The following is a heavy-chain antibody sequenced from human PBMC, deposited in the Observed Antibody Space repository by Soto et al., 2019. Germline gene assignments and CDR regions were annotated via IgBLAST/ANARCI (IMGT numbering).Heavy chain of an antibody. CDR2: INPNSGGT. Sequence: QVQLVQTGAEVKQPGASVKVSCKASGYTFTGYYMHWVRQAPGQGLEWMGWINPNSGGTNYAQKFQGWVTMTRDTSISTAYMELSRLRSDDTAVYYCARDKGTDSSSWYLYYYGMDVWGQGTTVTVSS. CDR3: ARDKGTDSSSWYLYYYGMDV. V-gene: IGHV1-2*04. CDR1: GYTFTGYY. J-gene: IGHJ6*02. D-gene: IGHD6-13*01.